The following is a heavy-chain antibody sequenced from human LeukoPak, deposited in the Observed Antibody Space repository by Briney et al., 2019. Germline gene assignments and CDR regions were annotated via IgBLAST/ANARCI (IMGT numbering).Heavy chain of an antibody. CDR1: GGSISSYY. CDR2: IYYSGST. J-gene: IGHJ3*02. V-gene: IGHV4-59*01. Sequence: ASETLSLTCTVAGGSISSYYWSWIRQPPGKGLEWIGYIYYSGSTNYNPSLKSRVTISVDTSKNQFSLKLSSVTAADTAVYYCASKKGAFDIWGQGTMVTVSS. CDR3: ASKKGAFDI.